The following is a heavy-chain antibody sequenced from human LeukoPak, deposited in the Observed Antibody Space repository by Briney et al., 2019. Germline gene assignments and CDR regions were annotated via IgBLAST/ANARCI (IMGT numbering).Heavy chain of an antibody. D-gene: IGHD2-15*01. CDR3: ARLYCSGGSCYDY. CDR1: GFSLSTSGMR. J-gene: IGHJ4*02. V-gene: IGHV2-70*04. CDR2: IDWDDDK. Sequence: SGPALVKPTQTLALTCTFSGFSLSTSGMRVSWIRQPPGKALEWLARIDWDDDKFYSTSLKTRLTISKDTSKNQVVLTMTNMDPVDTATYYCARLYCSGGSCYDYWGQGTLVTVSS.